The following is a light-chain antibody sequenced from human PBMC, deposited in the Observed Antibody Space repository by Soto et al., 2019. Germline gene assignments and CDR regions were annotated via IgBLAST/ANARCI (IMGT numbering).Light chain of an antibody. CDR2: GAS. J-gene: IGKJ5*01. Sequence: IVMTHSPATLSVSPWERATLSCRASQSVRGNLAWYQQKPGQSPRLLIYGASSRATGIPVRFSGSGSGTEFTLTISSLQSEDFAVYYCQQYNNWPFITFGQGTRLEIK. CDR1: QSVRGN. CDR3: QQYNNWPFIT. V-gene: IGKV3-15*01.